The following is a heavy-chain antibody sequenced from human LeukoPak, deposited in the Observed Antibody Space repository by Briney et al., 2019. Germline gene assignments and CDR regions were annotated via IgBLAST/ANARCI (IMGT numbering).Heavy chain of an antibody. J-gene: IGHJ4*02. V-gene: IGHV4-4*07. D-gene: IGHD5-18*01. CDR2: IYTSGST. Sequence: SETLSLTCTVSGGSISSYYWSWIRQPAGKGLEWIGRIYTSGSTNYNPSLKSRVTMSVDTSKNQSSLKLSSVTAADTAVYYCAREDVDTAMVYFDYWGQGTLVTVSS. CDR3: AREDVDTAMVYFDY. CDR1: GGSISSYY.